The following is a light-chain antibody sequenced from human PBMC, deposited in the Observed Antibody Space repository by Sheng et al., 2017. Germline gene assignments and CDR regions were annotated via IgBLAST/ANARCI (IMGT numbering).Light chain of an antibody. CDR1: QDISNY. Sequence: DIQMTQSPSSLSASVGDRVTITCQASQDISNYLNWYQQKPGKAPKLLIYDASNLETGVPSRFSGSGSGTDFTSPSAACSLKILQHFXTCQQYDNLPLTFGGGTEGGDQT. J-gene: IGKJ4*01. V-gene: IGKV1-33*01. CDR3: QQYDNLPLT. CDR2: DAS.